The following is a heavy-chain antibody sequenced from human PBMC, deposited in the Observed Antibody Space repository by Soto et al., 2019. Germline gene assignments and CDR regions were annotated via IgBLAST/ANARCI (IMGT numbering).Heavy chain of an antibody. CDR2: IYPGDSDT. D-gene: IGHD1-26*01. CDR1: GYSFTSYW. Sequence: GESLKISCKGSGYSFTSYWIGWVRQMPGKGLEWMGIIYPGDSDTRYSPSFQGQVTISADKSISTAYLQWSSLKASDTAMYYCARLVDGVGATTGFDYWGQGTLVTVSS. V-gene: IGHV5-51*01. CDR3: ARLVDGVGATTGFDY. J-gene: IGHJ4*02.